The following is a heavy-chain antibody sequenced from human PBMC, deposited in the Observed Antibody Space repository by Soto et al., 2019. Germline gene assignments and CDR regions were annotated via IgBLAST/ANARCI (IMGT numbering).Heavy chain of an antibody. V-gene: IGHV4-39*01. CDR1: GGSISSSSYY. D-gene: IGHD3-10*01. Sequence: SETLSLTCTVSGGSISSSSYYWGWIRQPPGKGLEWIGSIYYSGSTYYNPSLKSRVTISVDTSKNQFSLKLSSVTAADTAVYYCARPGRMYYYGSGDAFDIWGQGTMVTVSS. CDR2: IYYSGST. J-gene: IGHJ3*02. CDR3: ARPGRMYYYGSGDAFDI.